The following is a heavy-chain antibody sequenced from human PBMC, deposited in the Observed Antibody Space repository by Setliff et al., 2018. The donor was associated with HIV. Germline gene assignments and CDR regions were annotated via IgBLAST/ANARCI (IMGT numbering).Heavy chain of an antibody. D-gene: IGHD6-13*01. CDR3: ARGRYRSRWYASDHYYIDV. CDR2: IYHSGTT. V-gene: IGHV4-38-2*01. CDR1: GYSISSGYY. J-gene: IGHJ6*03. Sequence: SETLSLTCAVSGYSISSGYYWGWIRQPPGKGLEWVGSIYHSGTTYYNPSLMSRVTISVDTSKNQFSLKLSSVTAADTAVYYCARGRYRSRWYASDHYYIDVWGKGTTVTVSS.